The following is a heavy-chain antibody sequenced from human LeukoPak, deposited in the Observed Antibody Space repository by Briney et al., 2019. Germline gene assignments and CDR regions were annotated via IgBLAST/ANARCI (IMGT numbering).Heavy chain of an antibody. J-gene: IGHJ4*02. D-gene: IGHD4-17*01. Sequence: GSLRLSCAASGFTFSIYSMNWVRQAPGKGLEWVSYIGGTHSNIYYADSVKGRFTISRDDAKNSPYLQMNSLRDEDTAVYYCARDRDYAFDSWGQGTLVTVSS. CDR1: GFTFSIYS. V-gene: IGHV3-48*02. CDR2: IGGTHSNI. CDR3: ARDRDYAFDS.